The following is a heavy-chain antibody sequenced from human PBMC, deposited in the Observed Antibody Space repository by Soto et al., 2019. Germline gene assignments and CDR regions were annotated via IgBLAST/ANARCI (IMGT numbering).Heavy chain of an antibody. D-gene: IGHD2-15*01. J-gene: IGHJ5*02. CDR2: ISYDGSNK. CDR3: AKQGLPHHNWFDP. CDR1: GFTFSSYG. Sequence: QVQLVESGGGVVQPGRSLRLSCAASGFTFSSYGIHWVRQAPGKGLEWVAVISYDGSNKYYADSVKGRFTISRDDSKNTLYLQMNSLRAEDTAVYYCAKQGLPHHNWFDPWGQGPVVTVSS. V-gene: IGHV3-30*18.